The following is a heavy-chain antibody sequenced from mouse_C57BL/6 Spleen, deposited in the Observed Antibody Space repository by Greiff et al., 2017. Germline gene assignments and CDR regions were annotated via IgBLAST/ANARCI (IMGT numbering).Heavy chain of an antibody. V-gene: IGHV1-69*01. Sequence: QVQLQQPGAELVMPGASVKLSCKASCYTFPSSWLHLVKQRPGHGLAWIGELDPSDSYPNYNPKFKGKSPLTVDNSSSTAYMQLSSLTSEDSAVYYCERSGALDYGGDYWGQGTTLTVSS. D-gene: IGHD2-4*01. CDR3: ERSGALDYGGDY. J-gene: IGHJ2*01. CDR1: CYTFPSSW. CDR2: LDPSDSYP.